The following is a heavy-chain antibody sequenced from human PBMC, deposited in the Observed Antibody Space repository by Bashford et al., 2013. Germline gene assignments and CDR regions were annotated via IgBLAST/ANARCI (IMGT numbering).Heavy chain of an antibody. V-gene: IGHV4-34*01. CDR1: GGSFSGYY. CDR3: ASGVWGSADAFDI. D-gene: IGHD3-16*01. J-gene: IGHJ3*02. CDR2: INHSGST. Sequence: SETLSLTCAVYGGSFSGYYWSWIRQPPGKGLEWIGEINHSGSTNYNPSLKSRVTISVDTSRSQFSLKLSSVTAADTAVYYCASGVWGSADAFDIWGQGYNGHRLL.